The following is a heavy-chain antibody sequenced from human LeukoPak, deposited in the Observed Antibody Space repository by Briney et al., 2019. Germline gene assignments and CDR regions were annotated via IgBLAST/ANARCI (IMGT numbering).Heavy chain of an antibody. D-gene: IGHD3-22*01. Sequence: SVKVSCKASVGTFSSYAISWVRQAPGQGLEWMGRIIPIFGTANYAQKFQGRVTITTDESTSTAYMELSSLRSEDTAVYYCARVSNEYYYDSSGYYTDYWGQGTLVTVSS. V-gene: IGHV1-69*05. CDR2: IIPIFGTA. J-gene: IGHJ4*02. CDR1: VGTFSSYA. CDR3: ARVSNEYYYDSSGYYTDY.